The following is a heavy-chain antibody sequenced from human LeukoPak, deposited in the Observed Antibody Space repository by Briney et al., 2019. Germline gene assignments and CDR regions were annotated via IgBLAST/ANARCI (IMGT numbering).Heavy chain of an antibody. CDR1: GGSFSGYY. CDR3: AGFYLSGSYRRSTSPVCYFAY. Sequence: SETLSLTCAVYGGSFSGYYWSWVRQPPGKGLEWIGEINHSGSTNYNPSLKSRVTISVETSKNQCSLKLSSVTAADTAVYYGAGFYLSGSYRRSTSPVCYFAYWGQGTLVTVSS. D-gene: IGHD3-16*02. CDR2: INHSGST. J-gene: IGHJ4*02. V-gene: IGHV4-34*01.